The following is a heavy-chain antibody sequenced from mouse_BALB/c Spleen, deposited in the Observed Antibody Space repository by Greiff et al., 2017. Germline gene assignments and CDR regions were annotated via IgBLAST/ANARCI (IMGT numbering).Heavy chain of an antibody. D-gene: IGHD1-1*01. V-gene: IGHV3-2*02. CDR1: GYSITSDYA. Sequence: EVKLVESGPGLVKPSQSLSLTCTVTGYSITSDYAWNWIRQFPGNKLEWMGYISYSGSTSYNPSLKSRISITRDTSKNQFFLQLNSVTTEDTATYYCARSRGSSYFAYWGQGTLVTVSA. CDR2: ISYSGST. J-gene: IGHJ3*01. CDR3: ARSRGSSYFAY.